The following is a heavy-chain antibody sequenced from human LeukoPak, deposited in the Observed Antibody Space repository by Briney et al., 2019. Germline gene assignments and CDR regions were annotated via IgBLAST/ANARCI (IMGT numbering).Heavy chain of an antibody. CDR1: GFTVSSNH. J-gene: IGHJ4*02. D-gene: IGHD5-12*01. CDR3: ARTYSGYESFDY. CDR2: IYSGGST. Sequence: GGSLRLSCAASGFTVSSNHMSWVRQAPGKGLEWVSVIYSGGSTYYADSVKGRFTISRDNSKNTLYLQMNSLRAEDTAVYYCARTYSGYESFDYWGQGTLVTVSS. V-gene: IGHV3-66*01.